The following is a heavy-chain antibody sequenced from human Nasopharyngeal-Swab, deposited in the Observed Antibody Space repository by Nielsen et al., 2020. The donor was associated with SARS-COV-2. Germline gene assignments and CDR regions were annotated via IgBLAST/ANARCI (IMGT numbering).Heavy chain of an antibody. Sequence: GESLKISCTASGFTFSNFDMHWVRQRPGKGLEWVSGIGTAGNPYPPGSVKGQFTISRENANNSLYLQMGSLRAGDTAVYYCARRGVSNGFDMWGQGTMVTVSS. CDR1: GFTFSNFD. CDR2: IGTAGNP. V-gene: IGHV3-13*05. D-gene: IGHD3-10*01. CDR3: ARRGVSNGFDM. J-gene: IGHJ3*02.